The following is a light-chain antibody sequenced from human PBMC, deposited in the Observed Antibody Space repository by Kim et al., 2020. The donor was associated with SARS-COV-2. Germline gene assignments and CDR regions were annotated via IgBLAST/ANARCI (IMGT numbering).Light chain of an antibody. Sequence: VSPGERAALSCRASQNVNSNVAWYQQRPGQAPRLLLYGASTRATGIPARFGGSGSGTEFTLTISSLQSEDFAVYYCQHYNNLPLTFGGGTKVDIK. CDR1: QNVNSN. J-gene: IGKJ4*01. CDR2: GAS. V-gene: IGKV3-15*01. CDR3: QHYNNLPLT.